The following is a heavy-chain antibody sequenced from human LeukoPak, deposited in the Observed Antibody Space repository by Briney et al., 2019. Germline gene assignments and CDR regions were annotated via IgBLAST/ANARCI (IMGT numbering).Heavy chain of an antibody. J-gene: IGHJ4*02. CDR2: ISYDGSNE. Sequence: PGGSLRLSCAASGFTFSSYGMHWVRQAPGKGLEWVAFISYDGSNEYYADSVKGRFTISRDNSKNTLYLQMNSLRAEDTAVYFCAKDSYSSSSTHFDYWGQGTLVTVSS. CDR3: AKDSYSSSSTHFDY. CDR1: GFTFSSYG. V-gene: IGHV3-30*18. D-gene: IGHD6-6*01.